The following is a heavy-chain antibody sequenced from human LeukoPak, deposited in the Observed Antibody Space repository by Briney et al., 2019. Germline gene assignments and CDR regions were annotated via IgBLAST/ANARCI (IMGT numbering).Heavy chain of an antibody. Sequence: PGGSLRLSCAASGFSFRSYSMDWVRQAPGKGLEWVSSITGSSSYISYADSVKGRFTISRDNAENSLFLQMNSLRPEDTAVYFCARDRLEGGETFDSWGQGTLVNVPS. J-gene: IGHJ4*02. D-gene: IGHD1-1*01. CDR3: ARDRLEGGETFDS. V-gene: IGHV3-21*01. CDR2: ITGSSSYI. CDR1: GFSFRSYS.